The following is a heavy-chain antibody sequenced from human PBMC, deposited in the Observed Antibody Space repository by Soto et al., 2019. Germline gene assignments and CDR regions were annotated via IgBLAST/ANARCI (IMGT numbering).Heavy chain of an antibody. V-gene: IGHV3-23*01. Sequence: SLRLSGAASGFTFSSYAMSWVRQAPGKGLEWGSAISGSGGSTYYADSVKGRFTISRDNSKNTLYLQMNSLRAEDTAVYYCAKGAVPTTPVPLFDYWGQGTLVTVSS. CDR3: AKGAVPTTPVPLFDY. J-gene: IGHJ4*02. CDR1: GFTFSSYA. D-gene: IGHD1-1*01. CDR2: ISGSGGST.